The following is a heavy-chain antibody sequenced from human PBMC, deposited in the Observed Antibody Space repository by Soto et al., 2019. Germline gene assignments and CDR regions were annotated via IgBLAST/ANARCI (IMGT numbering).Heavy chain of an antibody. V-gene: IGHV3-15*01. CDR1: GITFSNAW. CDR3: TTTRPGTNVFDN. Sequence: EVQLVESGGGLVEPGGSLRLSCAASGITFSNAWMNWVRKAPGKGLEYIGRIRSKTDGGTTEYAAPVEGRFTVSRDDSKNTLYLQMSGLKIEDTAVYYCTTTRPGTNVFDNWGQGTLVTVSS. D-gene: IGHD6-13*01. J-gene: IGHJ3*02. CDR2: IRSKTDGGTT.